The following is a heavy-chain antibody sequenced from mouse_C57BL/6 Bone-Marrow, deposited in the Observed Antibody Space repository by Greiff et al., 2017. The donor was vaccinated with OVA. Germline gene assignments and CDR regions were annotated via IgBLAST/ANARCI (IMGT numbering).Heavy chain of an antibody. CDR1: GFNIKNTY. J-gene: IGHJ1*03. CDR2: IDPANGNT. CDR3: ARYSNYVWYFDV. D-gene: IGHD2-5*01. Sequence: VQLQQSVAELVRPGASVKLSCTASGFNIKNTYMHWVKQRPEQGLEWIGRIDPANGNTKYAAKFQGKATITADTSSNTAYLHLTSLTSEDTAIYYCARYSNYVWYFDVWGTGTTVTVSS. V-gene: IGHV14-3*01.